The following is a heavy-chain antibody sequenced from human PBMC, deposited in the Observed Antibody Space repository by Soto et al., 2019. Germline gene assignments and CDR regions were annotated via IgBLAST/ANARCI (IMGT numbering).Heavy chain of an antibody. Sequence: QVQLVQSGAEVKKPGSSVKVSCKASGGTFSSYAISWVRQAPGQGLEWMGGIIPIFGTANYAQKFQGRVTITADESTSTVYMELSSLRSEDTAVYYCARDLRGVTDPRFDPWGQGTLVTVSS. CDR1: GGTFSSYA. V-gene: IGHV1-69*01. CDR2: IIPIFGTA. CDR3: ARDLRGVTDPRFDP. D-gene: IGHD3-10*01. J-gene: IGHJ5*02.